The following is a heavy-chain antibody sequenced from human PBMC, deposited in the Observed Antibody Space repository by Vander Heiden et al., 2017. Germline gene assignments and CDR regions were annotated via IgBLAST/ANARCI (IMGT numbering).Heavy chain of an antibody. CDR2: ISGSGGST. CDR1: AFTFSSYA. Sequence: EVQLLESGGGVIQPGGSLRLSCAASAFTFSSYAMSWVRQAPGKGLEWVSAISGSGGSTYYADSVKGRFTISRDNSKNTLYLQMNSLRAEDTAVYYCAKDSRRDYFDYWGQGTLVTVSS. V-gene: IGHV3-23*01. CDR3: AKDSRRDYFDY. J-gene: IGHJ4*02.